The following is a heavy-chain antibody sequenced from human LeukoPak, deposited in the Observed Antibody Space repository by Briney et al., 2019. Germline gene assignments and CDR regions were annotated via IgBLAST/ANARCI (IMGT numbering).Heavy chain of an antibody. CDR1: GGSISTYY. D-gene: IGHD3-22*01. V-gene: IGHV4-4*07. J-gene: IGHJ3*02. Sequence: PSETLSVSCTVSGGSISTYYWSWIRQPAGKGLEWIGRMYNSGSTNYNPSLKSRVTISVDKAKNQFSLKLSSVTAADTAVYYCARDLHDSSWGDSFDSWGQGTLVTVSS. CDR3: ARDLHDSSWGDSFDS. CDR2: MYNSGST.